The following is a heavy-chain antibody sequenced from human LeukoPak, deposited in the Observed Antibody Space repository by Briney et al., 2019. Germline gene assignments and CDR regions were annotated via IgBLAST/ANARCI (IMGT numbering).Heavy chain of an antibody. CDR1: GGSISSYW. J-gene: IGHJ4*02. CDR3: ARGTQGRSGSGSLYDF. CDR2: LYTSGST. D-gene: IGHD3-10*01. Sequence: SETLSLTCTVSGGSISSYWWNWIRQPAGQGLEWIGRLYTSGSTKYNPSLQSRVTMSIDTSKNQFSLQLTSVTAADTAVYYCARGTQGRSGSGSLYDFWGQGSLVTVSS. V-gene: IGHV4-4*07.